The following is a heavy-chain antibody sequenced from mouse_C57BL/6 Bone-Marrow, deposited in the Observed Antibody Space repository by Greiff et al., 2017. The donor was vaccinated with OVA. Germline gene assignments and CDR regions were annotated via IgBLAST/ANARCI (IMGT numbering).Heavy chain of an antibody. D-gene: IGHD2-5*01. CDR2: IWPGGST. CDR1: GFSLTSYG. V-gene: IGHV2-2*01. Sequence: VKLLESGPGLVQPSPSLSITCTVSGFSLTSYGVHWVRQSPGQGLEWLGVIWPGGSTPYYAAFISSLGICKDNSKTQVFFKMHSLQAENKPIDYCAAPSYYNNAGFAYWGRGTLVTVSA. CDR3: AAPSYYNNAGFAY. J-gene: IGHJ3*01.